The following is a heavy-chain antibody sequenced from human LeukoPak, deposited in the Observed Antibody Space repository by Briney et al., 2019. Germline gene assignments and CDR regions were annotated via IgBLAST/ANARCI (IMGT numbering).Heavy chain of an antibody. D-gene: IGHD6-13*01. J-gene: IGHJ5*02. Sequence: SETLSLTCAVYGGSFSGYYWSWIRQPPGKGLEWIGEINHSGSTNYNPSLKSRVTISVDTSKNQFSLKLSSVTAADTAVYYCARGLKYSSSWYWFDPWGQGTLATVSS. CDR1: GGSFSGYY. CDR2: INHSGST. V-gene: IGHV4-34*01. CDR3: ARGLKYSSSWYWFDP.